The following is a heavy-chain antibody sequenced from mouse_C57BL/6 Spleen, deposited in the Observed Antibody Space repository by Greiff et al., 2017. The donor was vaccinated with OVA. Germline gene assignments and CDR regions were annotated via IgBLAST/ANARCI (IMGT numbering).Heavy chain of an antibody. CDR1: GYTFTSYW. V-gene: IGHV1-61*01. CDR2: IYPSDSET. J-gene: IGHJ4*01. Sequence: VQLQQPGAELVRPGSSVKLSCKASGYTFTSYWMDWVKQRPGQGLEWIGNIYPSDSETHYNQKFKDKATLTVDKSSSTAYMQLSSLTSEDSAVYYCARDPIVTTGGPYYYAMDYWGQGTSVTVSS. CDR3: ARDPIVTTGGPYYYAMDY. D-gene: IGHD2-12*01.